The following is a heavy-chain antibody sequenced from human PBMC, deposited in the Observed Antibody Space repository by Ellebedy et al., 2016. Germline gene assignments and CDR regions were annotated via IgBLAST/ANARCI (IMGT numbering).Heavy chain of an antibody. J-gene: IGHJ5*02. D-gene: IGHD6-19*01. CDR2: FNRGTR. CDR1: GGSITSSGYS. Sequence: SETLSLTCTVSGGSITSSGYSRGWIRQPPGKGLEWIGTFNRGTRYYNPSLGSRVTISVDTSKNQLSLRVNSVTAADTAAYYCARGSSGWNELDLWGQGTLVTVSS. CDR3: ARGSSGWNELDL. V-gene: IGHV4-39*07.